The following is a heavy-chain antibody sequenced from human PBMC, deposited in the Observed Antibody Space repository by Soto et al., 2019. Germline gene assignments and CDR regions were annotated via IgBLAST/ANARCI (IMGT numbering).Heavy chain of an antibody. CDR2: IYYSGST. V-gene: IGHV4-59*01. CDR3: ARGGLEGYGGFDY. J-gene: IGHJ4*02. Sequence: SETLSLTCTVSGGSISSYYWSWIRQPPGKGLEWIGYIYYSGSTNYNPSLKSRVTISVDTSKNQFSLKLSSVTAADTAVYYCARGGLEGYGGFDYWGQGTLVTVSS. CDR1: GGSISSYY. D-gene: IGHD3-3*01.